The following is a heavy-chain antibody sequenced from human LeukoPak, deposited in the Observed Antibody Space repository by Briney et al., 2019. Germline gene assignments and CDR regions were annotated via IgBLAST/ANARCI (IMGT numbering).Heavy chain of an antibody. CDR1: GGSISSYY. V-gene: IGHV4-59*08. J-gene: IGHJ4*02. D-gene: IGHD6-6*01. Sequence: SETLSLTCTVSGGSISSYYWSWLRQPPGKGLEWIGYIYYSGSTNYNPSLKSRVTISVDTSKNQFSLKLSSVTAADTAVYYCARHMAGAARQFDYWGQGTLVTVSS. CDR3: ARHMAGAARQFDY. CDR2: IYYSGST.